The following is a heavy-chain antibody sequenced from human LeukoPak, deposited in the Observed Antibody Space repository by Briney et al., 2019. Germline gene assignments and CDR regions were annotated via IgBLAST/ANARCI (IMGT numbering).Heavy chain of an antibody. D-gene: IGHD5-18*01. CDR3: AREEDTASY. J-gene: IGHJ4*02. V-gene: IGHV4-34*01. CDR2: INHSGST. CDR1: GGSFSGYY. Sequence: PSETLSLTCAVYGGSFSGYYWSWIRQPPGKGLDWIGEINHSGSTNYNPSLKSRVTISVDTSKNKFSLKLSSVTAADTAVYYCAREEDTASYWGQGTLVTVSS.